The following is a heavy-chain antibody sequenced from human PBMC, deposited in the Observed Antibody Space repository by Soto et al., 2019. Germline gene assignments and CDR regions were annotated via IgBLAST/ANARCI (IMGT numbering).Heavy chain of an antibody. Sequence: HPGGSLRLSCAASGFTFSSYGMHWVRQAPGKGLEWVAVIWYDGSNKYYADSVKGRFTISRDNSKNTLYLQMNSLRAEDTAVYYCAREKTRSYGLYYYYYYGMDVWGQGTTVTVSS. V-gene: IGHV3-33*01. CDR2: IWYDGSNK. D-gene: IGHD5-18*01. CDR3: AREKTRSYGLYYYYYYGMDV. J-gene: IGHJ6*02. CDR1: GFTFSSYG.